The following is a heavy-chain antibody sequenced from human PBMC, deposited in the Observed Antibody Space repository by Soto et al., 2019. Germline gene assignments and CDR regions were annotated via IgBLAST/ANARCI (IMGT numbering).Heavy chain of an antibody. CDR3: TTGTTGTTYYYYYYGMDV. D-gene: IGHD1-1*01. J-gene: IGHJ6*02. CDR1: GFTFSNAW. V-gene: IGHV3-15*07. CDR2: IKSKTDGGTT. Sequence: GGSLRLSCAASGFTFSNAWMNWVRQAPGKGLEWVGRIKSKTDGGTTDYAAPVKGRFTISRDDSKNTLYLQMNSLKTEGTAVYYCTTGTTGTTYYYYYYGMDVWGQGTTVTVSS.